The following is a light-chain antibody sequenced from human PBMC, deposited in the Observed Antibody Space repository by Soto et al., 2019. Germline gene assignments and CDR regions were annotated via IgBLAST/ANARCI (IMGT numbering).Light chain of an antibody. CDR1: QAIANF. J-gene: IGKJ4*01. Sequence: DIQMTQSPASLSASVGDRVTITCRASQAIANFLAWYQQRPGNVPKLLIYAASTLHSGVPSRFSVSGSGTDFTLTISSLQPEVVASYYCQKYNGVPLTFGGGTRVEIK. CDR3: QKYNGVPLT. V-gene: IGKV1-27*01. CDR2: AAS.